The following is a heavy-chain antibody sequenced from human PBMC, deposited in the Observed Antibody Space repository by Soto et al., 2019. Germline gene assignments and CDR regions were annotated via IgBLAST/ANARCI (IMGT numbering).Heavy chain of an antibody. J-gene: IGHJ4*02. CDR3: ARDPPYSGSGRDAG. V-gene: IGHV1-69*12. Sequence: QVQLVQSGAEVKKPGSSVKVSCKASGGTFSSYAISWVRQAPGQGLEWMGGIIPIFGTANYAQKFQGRVTIAADGSTSTAYLEVSSRRSEDTAVYYCARDPPYSGSGRDAGWGQGTLVTVSS. CDR2: IIPIFGTA. D-gene: IGHD3-10*01. CDR1: GGTFSSYA.